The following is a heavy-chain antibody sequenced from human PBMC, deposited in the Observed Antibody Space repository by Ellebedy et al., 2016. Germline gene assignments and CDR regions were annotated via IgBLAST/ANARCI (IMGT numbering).Heavy chain of an antibody. CDR1: GFTFSSYW. D-gene: IGHD6-25*01. CDR2: INSDGSST. J-gene: IGHJ4*02. Sequence: GGSLRLXXAASGFTFSSYWMHWVRQAPGKGLVWVSRINSDGSSTSYADSVTGRFTISRDNADNTLYLQMNSLRAEDTAVYYCARDWRFSIGDWGQGTLVTVSS. V-gene: IGHV3-74*01. CDR3: ARDWRFSIGD.